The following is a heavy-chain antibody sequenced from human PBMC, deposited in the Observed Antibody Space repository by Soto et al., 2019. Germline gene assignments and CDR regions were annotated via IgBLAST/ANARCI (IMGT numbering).Heavy chain of an antibody. J-gene: IGHJ6*02. CDR3: ARDPXYYDFWSGYYYYYGMDV. Sequence: GGSLRLSCAASGFTFSSYWMSWVRQAPGKGLEWVANIKQDGSEKYYVDSVKGRFTISRDNAKNSLYLQMNSLRAEDTAVYYCARDPXYYDFWSGYYYYYGMDVWGQGTTVTVSS. V-gene: IGHV3-7*03. CDR1: GFTFSSYW. D-gene: IGHD3-3*01. CDR2: IKQDGSEK.